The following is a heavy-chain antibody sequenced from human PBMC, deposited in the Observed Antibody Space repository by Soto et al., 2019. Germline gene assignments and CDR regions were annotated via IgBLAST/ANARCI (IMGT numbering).Heavy chain of an antibody. CDR1: GASISRDS. CDR2: VSSSGST. CDR3: ARGRGIPNHTHTLDL. J-gene: IGHJ5*02. V-gene: IGHV4-59*13. Sequence: QVQLQESGPGLVKPSETLSLTCTVSGASISRDSSNCIRESPGTGVESIVSVSSSGSTVYNPSRTRRVTVLLDTSKNLFSLMLASLTGADTAVYLRARGRGIPNHTHTLDLSCHGTGVT. D-gene: IGHD2-15*01.